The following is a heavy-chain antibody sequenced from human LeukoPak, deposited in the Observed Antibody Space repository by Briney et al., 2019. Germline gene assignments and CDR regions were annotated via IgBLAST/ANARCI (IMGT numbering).Heavy chain of an antibody. J-gene: IGHJ5*02. V-gene: IGHV1-2*02. Sequence: EASVKVSCKASRYTFTGYYMHWVRQAPGQGLEWMGWINPNSGGTNYAQKFQGRVTMTRDTSISTAYMELSRLRSDDTAVYYCARGPLSLMSSSWYADWFDPWGQGTLVTVSS. CDR2: INPNSGGT. CDR3: ARGPLSLMSSSWYADWFDP. CDR1: RYTFTGYY. D-gene: IGHD6-13*01.